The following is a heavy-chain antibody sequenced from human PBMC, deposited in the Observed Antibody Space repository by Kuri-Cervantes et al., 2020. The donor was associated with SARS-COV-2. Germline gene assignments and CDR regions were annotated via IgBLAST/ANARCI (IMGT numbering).Heavy chain of an antibody. CDR1: GFIFSNAW. J-gene: IGHJ3*01. CDR3: TTGSVRGQWLEPRRHDGFDL. Sequence: GESLKISCAASGFIFSNAWMSWVRQAPGKGLEWIGRIKSRADGGTRDYVAPVKGRFTLSRDDSTNTLYLQMNSLKTEGTAVYYCTTGSVRGQWLEPRRHDGFDLWGQGTMVTVSS. D-gene: IGHD6-19*01. V-gene: IGHV3-15*01. CDR2: IKSRADGGTR.